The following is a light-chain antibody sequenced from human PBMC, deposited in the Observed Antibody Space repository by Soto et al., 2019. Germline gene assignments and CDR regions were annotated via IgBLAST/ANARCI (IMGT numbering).Light chain of an antibody. CDR1: SSDIGSYDC. CDR3: TSFTTAFTHV. V-gene: IGLV2-14*03. CDR2: DVS. J-gene: IGLJ1*01. Sequence: QSVLTQPASVSGSPGQSITVSCTGTSSDIGSYDCVSWYQQHPGKVPKLIIYDVSNRPSGVSNRFSGSKSGNTASLTISGLQAEDEADYYCTSFTTAFTHVFGSGTKLTVL.